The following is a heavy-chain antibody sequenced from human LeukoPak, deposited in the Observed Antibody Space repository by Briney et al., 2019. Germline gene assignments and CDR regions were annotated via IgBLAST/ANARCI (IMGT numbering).Heavy chain of an antibody. CDR1: GYSIRSGYH. V-gene: IGHV3-23*01. CDR3: AKVYCSGGSCYGNDD. CDR2: ISGSGGTT. J-gene: IGHJ4*02. D-gene: IGHD2-15*01. Sequence: ETLSLTCTVSGYSIRSGYHWSWVRQAPGKGLEWVSAISGSGGTTYYADSLKGRFTISRDNSKNTLYLQMNSLRAEDTAIYYCAKVYCSGGSCYGNDDWGQGTLVTVSS.